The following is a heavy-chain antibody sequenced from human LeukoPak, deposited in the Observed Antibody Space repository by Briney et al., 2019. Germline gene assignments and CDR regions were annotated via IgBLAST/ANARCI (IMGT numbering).Heavy chain of an antibody. J-gene: IGHJ4*02. D-gene: IGHD3-10*01. Sequence: SGTLSLTCAVSGGSISSSNWWSWVRQPPGKGLEWIGEIYHSGSTNYNPSLKSRVTISVDTSKNQFSLKLSSVTAADTAVYYCAREYYYGSGSYRPLDYWGQGTLVTVSS. CDR2: IYHSGST. CDR1: GGSISSSNW. CDR3: AREYYYGSGSYRPLDY. V-gene: IGHV4-4*02.